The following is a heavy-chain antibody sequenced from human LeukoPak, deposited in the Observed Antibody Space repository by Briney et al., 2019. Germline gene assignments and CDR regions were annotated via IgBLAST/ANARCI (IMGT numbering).Heavy chain of an antibody. D-gene: IGHD4-17*01. CDR2: IYYSGST. CDR3: ARGLYGDYLHDAFDI. Sequence: SETLSLTCAVSGGSISSGGYSWSWIRQPPGKGLEWIGYIYYSGSTYYNPSLKSRVTISVDTSKNQFSLKLSSVTAADTAVYYCARGLYGDYLHDAFDIWGQGTMVTVSS. CDR1: GGSISSGGYS. V-gene: IGHV4-30-2*03. J-gene: IGHJ3*02.